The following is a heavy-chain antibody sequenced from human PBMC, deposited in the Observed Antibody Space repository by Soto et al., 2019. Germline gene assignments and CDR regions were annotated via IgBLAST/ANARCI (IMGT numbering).Heavy chain of an antibody. CDR1: GLTFSTYW. CDR3: AGGGDAGAGIYYLGD. Sequence: EVQLVESGGGLVQSGGSLRLSCTASGLTFSTYWMHWVRQVPGKGLEWLSRMKGDGSITKYADSVRGRFTIARDNAKNTLYLQLNSLRDEDTAVYYCAGGGDAGAGIYYLGDWGQGTLVTVSS. D-gene: IGHD3-10*01. V-gene: IGHV3-74*03. J-gene: IGHJ4*02. CDR2: MKGDGSIT.